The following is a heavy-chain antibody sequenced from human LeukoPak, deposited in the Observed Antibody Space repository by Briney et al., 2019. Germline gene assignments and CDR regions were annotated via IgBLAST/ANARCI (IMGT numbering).Heavy chain of an antibody. V-gene: IGHV4-34*01. J-gene: IGHJ4*02. CDR1: GGSFSGYY. Sequence: SETLSLTCAVYGGSFSGYYWSWIRQPPGKGLECIGEISHSGSTNYNPSLKSRVTISVDTSKNQFSLKLSSVTAADTAVYYCARGRVWGSYRQNFDYWGQGTLVTVSS. CDR2: ISHSGST. CDR3: ARGRVWGSYRQNFDY. D-gene: IGHD3-16*02.